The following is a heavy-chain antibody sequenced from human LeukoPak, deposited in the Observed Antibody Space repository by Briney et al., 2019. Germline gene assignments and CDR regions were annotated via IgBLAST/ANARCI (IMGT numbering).Heavy chain of an antibody. J-gene: IGHJ4*02. CDR2: ISSSSSYI. CDR1: GFTFSTYT. CDR3: ASGAMVRGVISF. D-gene: IGHD3-10*01. V-gene: IGHV3-21*01. Sequence: PGGSLRLSCAASGFTFSTYTINWVRQAPGKGLEWVSSISSSSSYIYYADSVKGRFTISRDNAKNSLYLQMNSLRAEDTAVYYCASGAMVRGVISFWGQGTLVTVSS.